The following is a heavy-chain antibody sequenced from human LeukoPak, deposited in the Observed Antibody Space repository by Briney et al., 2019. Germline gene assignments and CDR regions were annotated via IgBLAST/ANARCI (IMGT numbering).Heavy chain of an antibody. V-gene: IGHV3-20*04. CDR1: GFTFDDYG. J-gene: IGHJ4*02. CDR3: ARDLIPPSHGYYDSSGYGWDY. CDR2: INWNGGSK. Sequence: RGSLRLSCAASGFTFDDYGMSCVRHAPGKGREWGSGINWNGGSKGYAECVKDRYTISRDNAKNSLYLQMNSLRAEDTALYYCARDLIPPSHGYYDSSGYGWDYWGQGTLVTVSS. D-gene: IGHD3-22*01.